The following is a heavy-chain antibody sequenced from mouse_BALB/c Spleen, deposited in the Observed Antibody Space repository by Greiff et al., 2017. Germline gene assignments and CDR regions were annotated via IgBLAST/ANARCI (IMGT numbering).Heavy chain of an antibody. CDR3: ATQGGSNYAMDY. Sequence: EVQGVESGGGLVKPGGSLKLSCAASGFTFSSYAMSWVRQTPEKRLEWVATISSGGSYTYYPDSVKGRFTISRDNAKNTLYLQMSSLRSEDTAMYYCATQGGSNYAMDYWGQGTSVTVSS. CDR1: GFTFSSYA. CDR2: ISSGGSYT. V-gene: IGHV5-9-3*01. J-gene: IGHJ4*01. D-gene: IGHD1-1*02.